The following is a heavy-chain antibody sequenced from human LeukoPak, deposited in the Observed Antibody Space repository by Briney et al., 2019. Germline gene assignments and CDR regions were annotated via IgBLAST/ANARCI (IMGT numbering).Heavy chain of an antibody. CDR1: GFTFSSYS. Sequence: GGSLRLSCAASGFTFSSYSMSWVRQAPGKGLEWLSVISGSGGDTYYADFVKGRFITSRDNSKNTVYLQMSSLRAEDTALYYCARDRSVALFDYWGQGTLVTVSS. CDR2: ISGSGGDT. V-gene: IGHV3-23*01. CDR3: ARDRSVALFDY. J-gene: IGHJ4*02.